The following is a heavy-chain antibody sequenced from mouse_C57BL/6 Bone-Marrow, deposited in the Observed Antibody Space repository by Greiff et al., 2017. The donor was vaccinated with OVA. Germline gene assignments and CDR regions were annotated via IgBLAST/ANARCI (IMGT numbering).Heavy chain of an antibody. D-gene: IGHD1-1*01. V-gene: IGHV3-6*01. CDR3: ARDKTTVVEAPPWYFDV. CDR2: ISYDGSN. CDR1: GYSITSGYY. J-gene: IGHJ1*03. Sequence: EVQLQQSGPGLVKPSQSLSLTCSVTGYSITSGYYWNWIRQFPGNKLEWMGYISYDGSNNYNPSLKNRISITRDTSKNQFFLKLNSVTTEDTATYYCARDKTTVVEAPPWYFDVWGTGTTVTVSS.